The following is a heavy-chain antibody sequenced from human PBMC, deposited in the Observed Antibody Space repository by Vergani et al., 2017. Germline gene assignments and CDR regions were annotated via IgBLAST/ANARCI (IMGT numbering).Heavy chain of an antibody. Sequence: VQLVETGGGVVQPGGSLRLSCVASGFTFSSYSMNWVRQAPGKGLEWVSSISSSSSYIHYSDSLKGRFTISRDNAKSSLYLQMNSLRAEDTAVYYCARDPTITIFGVVIPAFDPWGQGTLVTVSS. D-gene: IGHD3-3*01. CDR1: GFTFSSYS. V-gene: IGHV3-21*01. CDR3: ARDPTITIFGVVIPAFDP. CDR2: ISSSSSYI. J-gene: IGHJ5*02.